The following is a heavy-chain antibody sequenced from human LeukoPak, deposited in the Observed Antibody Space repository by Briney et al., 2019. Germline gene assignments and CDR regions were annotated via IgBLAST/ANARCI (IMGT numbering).Heavy chain of an antibody. Sequence: GGSLRLSCEASGFTFNRYVMDWVRQAPGKGLEWVAVISYDGSNEYYADSVKGRFTISRDNSKNMLYLQMNSLRAEDTAVYYCTREGCGATSCYTNDYWGQGTLVTVSS. CDR3: TREGCGATSCYTNDY. J-gene: IGHJ4*02. D-gene: IGHD2-2*02. CDR2: ISYDGSNE. V-gene: IGHV3-30*03. CDR1: GFTFNRYV.